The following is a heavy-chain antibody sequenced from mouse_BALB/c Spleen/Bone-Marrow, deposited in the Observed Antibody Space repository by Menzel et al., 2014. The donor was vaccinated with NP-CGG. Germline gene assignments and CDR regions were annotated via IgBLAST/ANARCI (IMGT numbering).Heavy chain of an antibody. Sequence: EVKLVESGGGLVQPGGSMKLSCVASGFTFSNYWMNWVRQSPGKGLEWVAEIRLKSYNYATYYTESVEGRFTISRDDYKSCVCLQMNNLTSEDTGIYYCTTGFAYWGQGTLVTVSA. J-gene: IGHJ3*01. CDR2: IRLKSYNYAT. V-gene: IGHV6-6*02. CDR1: GFTFSNYW. CDR3: TTGFAY.